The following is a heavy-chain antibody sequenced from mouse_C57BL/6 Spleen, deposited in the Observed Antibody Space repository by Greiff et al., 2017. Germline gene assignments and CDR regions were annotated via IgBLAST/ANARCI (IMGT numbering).Heavy chain of an antibody. Sequence: VQLQQSGPELVKPGASVKISCKASGYSFTDYNMNWVKQSNGKSLEWIGVINPNYGTTSYNQKFKGKATLTVDQSSSTAYMQLNSLTSEDSAVYYCARGGTYGSSYTWFAYWGQGTLVTVSA. J-gene: IGHJ3*01. CDR2: INPNYGTT. V-gene: IGHV1-39*01. CDR3: ARGGTYGSSYTWFAY. D-gene: IGHD1-1*01. CDR1: GYSFTDYN.